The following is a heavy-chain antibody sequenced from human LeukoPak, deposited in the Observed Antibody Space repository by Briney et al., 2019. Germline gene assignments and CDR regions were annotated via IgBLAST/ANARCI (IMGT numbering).Heavy chain of an antibody. D-gene: IGHD3-3*01. CDR1: GYSISSGYY. Sequence: SETLSLTCAVSGYSISSGYYWGWIRQPPGKGLEWIGSIYHSGSTYYNPSLKSRVTISVDTSKNQFSLTLSSVTAADTAVYYCARLEIFGVVIHAFDYWGQGTLVTVSS. CDR2: IYHSGST. V-gene: IGHV4-38-2*01. CDR3: ARLEIFGVVIHAFDY. J-gene: IGHJ4*02.